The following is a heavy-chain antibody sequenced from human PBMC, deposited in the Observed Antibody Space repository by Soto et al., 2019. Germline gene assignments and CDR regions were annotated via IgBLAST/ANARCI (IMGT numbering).Heavy chain of an antibody. J-gene: IGHJ4*02. CDR2: IYASGTT. CDR1: GGSIGSFY. Sequence: PSETLSLTCTVSGGSIGSFYWSWIRQPPGGTLEWIGDIYASGTTTYNPSLGSRVTMSVDMPNNEFSLNLTSVTAADTAVYFCTRVGGYYGDYPNFDYWGPGTLVTVSS. CDR3: TRVGGYYGDYPNFDY. D-gene: IGHD4-17*01. V-gene: IGHV4-59*01.